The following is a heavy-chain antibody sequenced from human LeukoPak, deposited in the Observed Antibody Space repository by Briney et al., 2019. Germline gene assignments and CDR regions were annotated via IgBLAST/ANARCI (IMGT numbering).Heavy chain of an antibody. CDR2: INHSRRT. D-gene: IGHD2-8*01. V-gene: IGHV4-34*01. CDR1: GGSFSGYY. CDR3: ARTSRYCTVGFDP. Sequence: SETLSLTCAVYGGSFSGYYWSWIRQPPGKGLEWIGEINHSRRTNYNPSLKSRVTISVDTSRNQFSLKLSSVTAADTAVYYCARTSRYCTVGFDPWGQGTLVTVSS. J-gene: IGHJ5*02.